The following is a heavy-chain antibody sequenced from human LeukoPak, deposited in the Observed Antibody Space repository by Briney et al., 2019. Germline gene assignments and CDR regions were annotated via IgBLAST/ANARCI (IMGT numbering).Heavy chain of an antibody. CDR3: AKSIAARDY. V-gene: IGHV3-23*01. D-gene: IGHD6-6*01. CDR2: ISGSGGST. CDR1: GFTFSSYA. Sequence: GGTLRLSCSASGFTFSSYAMSWVRQAPGKGLEWVPAISGSGGSTYYADSVNGRFTISRDNSKNTLYLQMNSLRAEYTAVYYCAKSIAARDYWGQGTLVTVSS. J-gene: IGHJ4*02.